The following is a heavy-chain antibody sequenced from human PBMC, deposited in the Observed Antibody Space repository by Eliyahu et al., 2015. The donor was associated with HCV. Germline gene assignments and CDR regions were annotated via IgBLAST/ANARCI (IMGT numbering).Heavy chain of an antibody. CDR1: GFP. V-gene: IGHV3-13*01. Sequence: EVQLVXSGGGLVQPGGXXRLSXAAWGFPVTGNGLHWVSAVXDAGESYXPGXVKGRFTISRENAKNSLYLQMNSLRAGDTAVYYCARSAHYYDSSGFYYPRGGMDVWGQGTTVTVFS. CDR3: ARSAHYYDSSGFYYPRGGMDV. J-gene: IGHJ6*02. D-gene: IGHD3-22*01. CDR2: VXDAGES.